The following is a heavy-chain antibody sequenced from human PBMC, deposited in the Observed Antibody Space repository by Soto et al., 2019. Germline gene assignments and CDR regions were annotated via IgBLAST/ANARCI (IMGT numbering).Heavy chain of an antibody. J-gene: IGHJ2*01. Sequence: QVQLVQSGAEVKKPGSSVKVSCKASGGTFSSYTISWVRQAPGQGLEWMGRIIPILGIANYAQKFQGRVTITADKSTSTAYMELSSLRSEDTAVYYWARGGGARRYYDPSWNFDLWGRGTLVTVSS. CDR2: IIPILGIA. V-gene: IGHV1-69*02. D-gene: IGHD3-22*01. CDR3: ARGGGARRYYDPSWNFDL. CDR1: GGTFSSYT.